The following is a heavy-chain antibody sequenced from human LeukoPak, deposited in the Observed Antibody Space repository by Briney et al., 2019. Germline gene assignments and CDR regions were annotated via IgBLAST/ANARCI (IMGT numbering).Heavy chain of an antibody. V-gene: IGHV4-34*01. CDR2: INHSGST. CDR3: ARRETYYYDSSGSNWFDP. CDR1: GGSFSGYY. Sequence: SATLSLTCAVYGGSFSGYYWSWIRQPPGKGLEWIGEINHSGSTNYNPSLKSRVTISVDTSKNQFSLKLSSVTAADTAVYYCARRETYYYDSSGSNWFDPWGQGTLVTVSS. J-gene: IGHJ5*02. D-gene: IGHD3-22*01.